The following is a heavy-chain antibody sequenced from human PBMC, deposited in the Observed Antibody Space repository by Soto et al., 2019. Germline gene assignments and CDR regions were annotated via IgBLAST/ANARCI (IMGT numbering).Heavy chain of an antibody. CDR3: ARLNRDYYYYGMDV. V-gene: IGHV4-4*02. J-gene: IGHJ6*02. CDR2: IDQNGIT. Sequence: ASETLSLTCAVSGDPISSSKWWTWVRQTPGKGLEWIGKIDQNGITNYNPSLESRVTILKDNSKNQLSLKLTSVTAVDSAVYYCARLNRDYYYYGMDVWGQGPT. CDR1: GDPISSSKW.